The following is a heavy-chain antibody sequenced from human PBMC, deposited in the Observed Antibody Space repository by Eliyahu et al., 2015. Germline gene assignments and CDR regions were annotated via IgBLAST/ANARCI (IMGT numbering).Heavy chain of an antibody. CDR1: GGSFSGYY. Sequence: QVQLQQWGAGLLKPSETLSLTCAVYGGSFSGYYWSWIRQPPGKGLEWIGEINHSGSTNYNPSLKSRVTISVDTSKNQFSLKLSSVTAADTAVYYCARAMRRGRGYDFYFDYWGQGTLVTVSS. D-gene: IGHD5-12*01. CDR2: INHSGST. V-gene: IGHV4-34*01. CDR3: ARAMRRGRGYDFYFDY. J-gene: IGHJ4*02.